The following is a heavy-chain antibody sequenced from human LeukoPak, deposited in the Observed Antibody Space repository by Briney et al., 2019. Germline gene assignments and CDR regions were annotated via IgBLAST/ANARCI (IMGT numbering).Heavy chain of an antibody. CDR2: IWHDGDRK. D-gene: IGHD3-10*01. V-gene: IGHV3-33*06. J-gene: IGHJ5*02. CDR1: GFTFRTYG. CDR3: AKAFPLSGPGSYYVSNWFDP. Sequence: PGGSLRLSCAASGFTFRTYGMHWVRQAPGKGLEWVAIIWHDGDRKYYGDSVKGRFTISRDNSKNMLYLEMNSLRADDTAVYYCAKAFPLSGPGSYYVSNWFDPWGQGTLVTVSS.